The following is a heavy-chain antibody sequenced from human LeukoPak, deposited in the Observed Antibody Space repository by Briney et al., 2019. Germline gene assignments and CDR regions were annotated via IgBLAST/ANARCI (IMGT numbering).Heavy chain of an antibody. CDR1: GFTFSSYA. V-gene: IGHV3-23*01. CDR2: ISGSGGST. CDR3: AREKNNTVTTD. J-gene: IGHJ4*02. D-gene: IGHD4-17*01. Sequence: GGSLRLSCAASGFTFSSYAMSWVRQAPGKGLEWVSAISGSGGSTYYADSVKGRFTISRDNAKNSLYLQMNSLRAEDTAVYYCAREKNNTVTTDWGQGTLVTVSS.